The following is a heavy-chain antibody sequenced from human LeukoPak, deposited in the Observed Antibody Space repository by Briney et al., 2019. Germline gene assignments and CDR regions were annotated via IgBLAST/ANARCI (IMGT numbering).Heavy chain of an antibody. CDR2: VQYDGSNK. V-gene: IGHV3-30*02. CDR3: GRHDSSYSGN. Sequence: GGSLRLSCEASGFTFSSYDMHWVRQAPGKGLEWVAFVQYDGSNKHCADSVKGRFTISRDNSQNTLYLQVNSLRTEDTAVYYCGRHDSSYSGNWGQGTLVTVSS. J-gene: IGHJ4*02. CDR1: GFTFSSYD. D-gene: IGHD3-22*01.